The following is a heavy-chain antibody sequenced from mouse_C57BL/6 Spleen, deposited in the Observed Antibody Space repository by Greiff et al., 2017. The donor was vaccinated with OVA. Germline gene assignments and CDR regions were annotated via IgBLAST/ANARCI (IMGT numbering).Heavy chain of an antibody. Sequence: EVKLVESGGGLVKPGGSLTLSCAASGFTFSSYAMHWVRQAPGKGLEWVARIRSKSSNYATYYADSVKDRFTISRDDSQSMLYLQMNILKTEDTAMYYCVRAYSNSFAYWGQGTLVTVSA. CDR2: IRSKSSNYAT. J-gene: IGHJ3*01. V-gene: IGHV10-3*01. CDR1: GFTFSSYA. D-gene: IGHD2-5*01. CDR3: VRAYSNSFAY.